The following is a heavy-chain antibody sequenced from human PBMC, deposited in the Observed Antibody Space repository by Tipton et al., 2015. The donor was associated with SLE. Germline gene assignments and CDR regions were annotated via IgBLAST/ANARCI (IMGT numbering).Heavy chain of an antibody. CDR1: GFTVSSNY. CDR3: ARAMVRGEWYFDY. CDR2: IYSGGST. V-gene: IGHV3-53*03. Sequence: SLRLSCAASGFTVSSNYMSWVRQAPGKGLEWVSVIYSGGSTYYADSVKGRFTISRDNSKNTQYLQMNSLRAGDTAVYYCARAMVRGEWYFDYWGQGTLVTVSS. J-gene: IGHJ4*02. D-gene: IGHD3-10*01.